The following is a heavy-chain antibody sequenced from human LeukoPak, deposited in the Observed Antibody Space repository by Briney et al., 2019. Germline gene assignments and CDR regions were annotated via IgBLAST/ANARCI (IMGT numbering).Heavy chain of an antibody. CDR3: VRVNINNWHSCDY. D-gene: IGHD1-1*01. CDR1: GGSISSNNW. J-gene: IGHJ4*02. CDR2: IYHSGSP. Sequence: SGTLSLTCAVSGGSISSNNWWGWVRQPPGKGLEWIGEIYHSGSPNYNPSLKSRVTISVDKSRNHFSLNLSSVTAADTAVYYCVRVNINNWHSCDYWGQGTLVIVSS. V-gene: IGHV4-4*02.